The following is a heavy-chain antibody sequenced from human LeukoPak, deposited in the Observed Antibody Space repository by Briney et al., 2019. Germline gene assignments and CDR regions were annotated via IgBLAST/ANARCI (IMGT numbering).Heavy chain of an antibody. V-gene: IGHV3-23*01. Sequence: GGSLRLSCVASGFSFSSFAMSWVRQAPGKGLEWVSAISQSSTATYYGDSVKGRSSISRDDSKNTVYLQINSLRADDTAIYYCAKESPYTSPRNYYFDYWGQGTQVTVSS. CDR3: AKESPYTSPRNYYFDY. CDR2: ISQSSTAT. CDR1: GFSFSSFA. D-gene: IGHD1-14*01. J-gene: IGHJ4*02.